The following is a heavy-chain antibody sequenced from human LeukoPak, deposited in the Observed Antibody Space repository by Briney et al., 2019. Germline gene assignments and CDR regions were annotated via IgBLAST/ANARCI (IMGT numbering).Heavy chain of an antibody. Sequence: ASVKVSCKASGYTFTGYYMHWVRQAPGQGLEWMGWINPNSGGTNYAQKFQGRVTMTRDTSISTAYMELSRLRSDDTAVYYCARGGYQLLLPTGYMDVWGKGTTVTVSS. CDR3: ARGGYQLLLPTGYMDV. D-gene: IGHD2-2*01. CDR2: INPNSGGT. CDR1: GYTFTGYY. V-gene: IGHV1-2*02. J-gene: IGHJ6*03.